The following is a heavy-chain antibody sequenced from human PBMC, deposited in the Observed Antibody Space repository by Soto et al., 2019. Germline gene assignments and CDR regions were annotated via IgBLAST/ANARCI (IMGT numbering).Heavy chain of an antibody. CDR2: IYYSGST. CDR1: GGSISSYY. D-gene: IGHD4-17*01. Sequence: QVQLQESGPGLVKPSETLSLTCTVSGGSISSYYWSWIRQPPGKGLGWIGDIYYSGSTTYNPSLNSRVAISVETSKHQFSLKLSSVTAADTAVYCCARQRTAEDAFGIWGQGTMVTVSS. V-gene: IGHV4-59*08. J-gene: IGHJ3*02. CDR3: ARQRTAEDAFGI.